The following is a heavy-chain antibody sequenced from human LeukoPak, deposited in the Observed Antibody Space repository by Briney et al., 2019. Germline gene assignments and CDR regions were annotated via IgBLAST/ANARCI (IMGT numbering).Heavy chain of an antibody. Sequence: SQTLSLTCAISGDSFSSNSAAWNWIRQSPSRGLEWLGRTYYRSKWYNDYGESVKGRITINPDTAKNQLSLQLNSVTPEDTAVYYCARNLWGSSAWSQIDYWGQGTLVTVSS. J-gene: IGHJ4*02. V-gene: IGHV6-1*01. CDR2: TYYRSKWYN. D-gene: IGHD6-19*01. CDR3: ARNLWGSSAWSQIDY. CDR1: GDSFSSNSAA.